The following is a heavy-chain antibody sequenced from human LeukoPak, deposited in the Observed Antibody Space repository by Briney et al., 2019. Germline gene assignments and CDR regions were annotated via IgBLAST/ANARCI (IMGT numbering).Heavy chain of an antibody. CDR1: GGSISSYY. CDR2: IYYSGST. Sequence: SETLSLTCTVSGGSISSYYWSWIRQPPGKGLEWIGYIYYSGSTNYNPSLKSRVTISVDTSKNQFSLKLSSVTAADTAVYYCATRPVVRGIASGMDVWGQGTTVTVSS. D-gene: IGHD3-10*01. CDR3: ATRPVVRGIASGMDV. V-gene: IGHV4-59*01. J-gene: IGHJ6*02.